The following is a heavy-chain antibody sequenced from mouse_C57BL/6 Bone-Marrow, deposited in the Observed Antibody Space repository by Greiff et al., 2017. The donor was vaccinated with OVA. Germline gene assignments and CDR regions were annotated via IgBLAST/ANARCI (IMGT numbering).Heavy chain of an antibody. CDR2: IHPNSGST. CDR3: ARERLLRYFDV. J-gene: IGHJ1*03. D-gene: IGHD2-3*01. V-gene: IGHV1-64*01. Sequence: VQLQQPGAELVKPGASVKLSCKASGYTFTSYWMHWVKQRPGQGLEWIGMIHPNSGSTNYNEKFKSKATLTVDKSSSTAYMQLSSLTSEDSAVYYCARERLLRYFDVGGTGTTVTVSS. CDR1: GYTFTSYW.